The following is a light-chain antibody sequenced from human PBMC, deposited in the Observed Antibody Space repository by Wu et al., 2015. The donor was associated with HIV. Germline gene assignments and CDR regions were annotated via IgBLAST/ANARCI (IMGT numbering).Light chain of an antibody. CDR3: QKYNSVPWT. Sequence: DIQMTQSSSFLSASVGDRVTITCRASQAIGTHLAWYQQKPGKIPKLLITAASTLQSGVPTRFSGGGSGTDFTLTISSLQPEDVATYYCQKYNSVPWTFGPRDQGGNQT. J-gene: IGKJ1*01. CDR1: QAIGTH. CDR2: AAS. V-gene: IGKV1-27*01.